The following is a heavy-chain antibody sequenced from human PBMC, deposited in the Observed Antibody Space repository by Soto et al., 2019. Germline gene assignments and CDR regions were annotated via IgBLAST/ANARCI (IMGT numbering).Heavy chain of an antibody. CDR1: GGSFSAYY. Sequence: QVQLQQWGAGLLKPSETLSLTCGVYGGSFSAYYWSWIRQPPGKGLEWIGEINHGGSTNYSPSLKSRVTITVATSQNQLSLRLTSVTAADTAVYYCARVGSGFDYWGQGTLVTVSS. CDR3: ARVGSGFDY. D-gene: IGHD5-12*01. V-gene: IGHV4-34*01. CDR2: INHGGST. J-gene: IGHJ4*02.